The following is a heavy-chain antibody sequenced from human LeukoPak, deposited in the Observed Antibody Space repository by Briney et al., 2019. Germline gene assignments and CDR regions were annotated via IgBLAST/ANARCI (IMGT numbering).Heavy chain of an antibody. Sequence: PGGSLRLSCAASGFTVSSNYMSWVRQAPGKGLEWVSVIYSGGCKYYADYVMGRLTISSDISTNTLYLQMNSLTAEDTAVYYCARENNLGDYSRPPGYDYYGIDVWGQGTTVTVSS. V-gene: IGHV3-53*01. D-gene: IGHD1/OR15-1a*01. CDR1: GFTVSSNY. CDR2: IYSGGCK. CDR3: ARENNLGDYSRPPGYDYYGIDV. J-gene: IGHJ6*02.